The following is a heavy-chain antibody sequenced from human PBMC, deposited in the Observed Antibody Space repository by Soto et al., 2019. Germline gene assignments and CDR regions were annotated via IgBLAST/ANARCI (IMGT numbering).Heavy chain of an antibody. CDR2: ISGSGGST. V-gene: IGHV3-23*01. Sequence: EVQLLESGGGLVQPGGSLRLSCAASGFTFSSYAMSWVRQAPGKGLEWVSAISGSGGSTYYADSVKGRFTISRDNSKNTLYLQMNSLRAEDPAGYYCAKGGRCSSTSCQYFDYWGQGTLVTVSS. J-gene: IGHJ4*02. D-gene: IGHD2-2*01. CDR1: GFTFSSYA. CDR3: AKGGRCSSTSCQYFDY.